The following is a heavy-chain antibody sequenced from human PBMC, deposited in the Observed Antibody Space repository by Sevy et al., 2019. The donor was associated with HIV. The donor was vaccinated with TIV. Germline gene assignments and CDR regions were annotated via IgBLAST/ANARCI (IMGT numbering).Heavy chain of an antibody. CDR1: GFTFSNYD. CDR2: ISSDSGRI. D-gene: IGHD1-7*01. CDR3: AGEGGTTYEGIDV. V-gene: IGHV3-48*01. Sequence: GGSLRLSCAASGFTFSNYDMNWVRQAPGKGVEWVSYISSDSGRIYYADSVKGRLTISRDNAKNSLYVQMNRLRAEDTAVYDCAGEGGTTYEGIDVWGQGTTVTVSS. J-gene: IGHJ6*02.